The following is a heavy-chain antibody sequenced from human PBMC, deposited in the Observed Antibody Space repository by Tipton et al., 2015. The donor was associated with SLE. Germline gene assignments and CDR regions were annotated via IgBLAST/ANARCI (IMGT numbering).Heavy chain of an antibody. Sequence: TLSLTCAVYGGSISSHYWSWIRQPPGKGLEWIGYIYYSGSTNYNPSLKSRVTISVDTSKNQFSLKLSSVTAADTAVYYCAREDTPMDDAFDIWGQGTMVTVSS. V-gene: IGHV4-59*11. J-gene: IGHJ3*02. D-gene: IGHD5-18*01. CDR3: AREDTPMDDAFDI. CDR1: GGSISSHY. CDR2: IYYSGST.